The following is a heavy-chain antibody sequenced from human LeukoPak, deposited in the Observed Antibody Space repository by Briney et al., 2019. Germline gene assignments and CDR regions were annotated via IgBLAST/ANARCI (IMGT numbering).Heavy chain of an antibody. CDR3: ARDRRSGSLGY. V-gene: IGHV3-7*01. J-gene: IGHJ4*02. Sequence: GGSLRLSCAASGFTFSSYWMSWVRQAPGKGLEWVANIKQDGSEKYYADSVKGRFTISRDNAKNSLYLQMNSLRAEDTAVYYCARDRRSGSLGYWGQGTLVTVSS. D-gene: IGHD1-26*01. CDR2: IKQDGSEK. CDR1: GFTFSSYW.